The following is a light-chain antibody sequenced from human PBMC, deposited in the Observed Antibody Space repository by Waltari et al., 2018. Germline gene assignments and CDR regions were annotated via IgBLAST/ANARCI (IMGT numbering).Light chain of an antibody. CDR3: CSYAGSITFWV. CDR1: SSDVGGYNN. V-gene: IGLV2-11*01. Sequence: QSALTQPRSVSGSPGQSVTISCTGTSSDVGGYNNVSCYQHHPGKAPKLIIYDVTKRPSGVPDRFSASKSDNTASLTISGLQAEDEADYYCCSYAGSITFWVFGGGTKLTVL. J-gene: IGLJ3*02. CDR2: DVT.